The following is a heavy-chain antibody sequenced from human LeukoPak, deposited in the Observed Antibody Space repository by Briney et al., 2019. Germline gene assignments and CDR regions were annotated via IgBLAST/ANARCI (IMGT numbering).Heavy chain of an antibody. V-gene: IGHV3-23*01. CDR2: ISGSGGST. J-gene: IGHJ4*02. D-gene: IGHD6-13*01. CDR1: GFTFSSYG. CDR3: AKDGPDQQLVDMYFDY. Sequence: PGGSLRLSCAASGFTFSSYGMSWVRQAPGKGLEWVSAISGSGGSTYYADSVKGRFTISRDNSKNTLYLQMNSLRAEDTAVYYCAKDGPDQQLVDMYFDYWGQGTLVTVSS.